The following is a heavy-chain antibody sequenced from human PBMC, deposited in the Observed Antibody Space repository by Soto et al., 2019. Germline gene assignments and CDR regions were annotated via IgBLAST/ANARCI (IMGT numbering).Heavy chain of an antibody. Sequence: QVQLQESGPGLVKASQTLSLTCTVSGGTITTGGHFWSWIRQYPGKGLEWIGYIYYSGTTHYNPSLKSRVTISIDTSKNQFSLNLSSVTAEDTAVYYCARVVSGSYLDYWGQGTLVTVSS. CDR3: ARVVSGSYLDY. D-gene: IGHD1-26*01. CDR1: GGTITTGGHF. CDR2: IYYSGTT. J-gene: IGHJ4*02. V-gene: IGHV4-31*03.